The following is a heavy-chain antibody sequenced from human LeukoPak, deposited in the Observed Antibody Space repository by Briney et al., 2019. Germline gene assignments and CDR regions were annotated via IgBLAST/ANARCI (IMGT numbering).Heavy chain of an antibody. CDR1: GFTFSSYG. CDR3: AKSVVRGVIGY. Sequence: GGSLRLSCAASGFTFSSYGMSWVRQAPGKGLEWVSAISGSGGTTYYADSVKGRFTISRDNSKNTLFLQMNSLRAEDTTVYYCAKSVVRGVIGYWGQGTLVTVSS. V-gene: IGHV3-23*01. CDR2: ISGSGGTT. D-gene: IGHD3-10*01. J-gene: IGHJ4*02.